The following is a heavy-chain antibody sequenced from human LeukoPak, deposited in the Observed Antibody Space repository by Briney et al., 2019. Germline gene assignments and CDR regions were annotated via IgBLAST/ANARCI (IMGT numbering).Heavy chain of an antibody. CDR1: GFTFSSYS. J-gene: IGHJ3*02. V-gene: IGHV3-48*02. Sequence: GGSLRLSCAASGFTFSSYSMNWVRQAPGKGLEWVSYISSSISVIYYADSVKGRFTISRDDAKNSLYLQMNSLRDEDTAVYYCARDQYSGHWYYALDIWGQGTMVTVSS. CDR2: ISSSISVI. D-gene: IGHD6-19*01. CDR3: ARDQYSGHWYYALDI.